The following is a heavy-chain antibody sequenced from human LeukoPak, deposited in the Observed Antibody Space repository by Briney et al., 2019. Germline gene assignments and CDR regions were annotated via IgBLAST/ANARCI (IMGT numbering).Heavy chain of an antibody. D-gene: IGHD2-2*01. CDR2: INEEGSGK. Sequence: GGSLRLSCAASGFRFSSYWMNWVRQVPGKGLEWVANINEEGSGKYYVDSVKGRFSISRDNAKNSLYLQMDSLRAEDTAVYYCARDPDTIHVVAFDYWGQGTLVTVSS. J-gene: IGHJ4*02. CDR3: ARDPDTIHVVAFDY. CDR1: GFRFSSYW. V-gene: IGHV3-7*01.